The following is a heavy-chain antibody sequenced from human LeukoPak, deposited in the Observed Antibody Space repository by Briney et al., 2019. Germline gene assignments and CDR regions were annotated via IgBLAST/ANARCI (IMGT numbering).Heavy chain of an antibody. CDR2: IYYSGST. Sequence: SETLSLTCTVSGGSISSYYWSWIRQPPGKGLEWIGYIYYSGSTNYNPSLKSRVTISVDTSKNQFSLKLSPVTAADTAVYYCARSAIINWFDPWGQGTLVTVSS. V-gene: IGHV4-59*01. CDR1: GGSISSYY. J-gene: IGHJ5*02. D-gene: IGHD2-2*01. CDR3: ARSAIINWFDP.